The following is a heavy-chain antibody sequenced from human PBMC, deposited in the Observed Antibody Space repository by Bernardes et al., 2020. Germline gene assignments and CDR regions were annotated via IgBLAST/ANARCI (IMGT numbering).Heavy chain of an antibody. CDR2: INPSGGST. CDR3: ARVGLGGLHLGELSYHFDY. V-gene: IGHV1-46*01. D-gene: IGHD3-16*02. Sequence: ASVKVSCKASGYTFTSYYMHWVRQAPGQGLEWMGIINPSGGSTSYAQKFQGRVTMTRDTSTSTVYMELSSLRSEDTAVYYCARVGLGGLHLGELSYHFDYWGQGTLVTVSS. J-gene: IGHJ4*02. CDR1: GYTFTSYY.